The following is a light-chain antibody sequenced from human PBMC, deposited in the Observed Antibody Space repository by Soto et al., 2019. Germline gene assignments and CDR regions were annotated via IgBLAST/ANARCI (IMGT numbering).Light chain of an antibody. CDR3: QQRGSWPQLT. CDR2: DAS. Sequence: DILLTQSPATLSLSPGERATLSCRTSQSVDSPLAWFQQKPGQAPRLLIYDASNRATDIPTRFSGSGSGTDFTLTISSLEPEDFAVYYCQQRGSWPQLTFGGGTKVEI. V-gene: IGKV3-11*01. CDR1: QSVDSP. J-gene: IGKJ4*01.